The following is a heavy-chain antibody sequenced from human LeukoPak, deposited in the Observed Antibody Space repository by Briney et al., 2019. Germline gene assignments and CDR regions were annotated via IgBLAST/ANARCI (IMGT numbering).Heavy chain of an antibody. CDR2: INHSGST. V-gene: IGHV4-34*01. CDR3: ARGSVLLWFGEFLTARNWFDP. D-gene: IGHD3-10*01. Sequence: SETLSLTCAVYGGSFSGYYWSWIRQPPGKGLEWIGEINHSGSTNYNPSLKSRVTISVDTSKNQFSLKLSSVTAADTAVYYCARGSVLLWFGEFLTARNWFDPWGQGTLVTVSS. CDR1: GGSFSGYY. J-gene: IGHJ5*02.